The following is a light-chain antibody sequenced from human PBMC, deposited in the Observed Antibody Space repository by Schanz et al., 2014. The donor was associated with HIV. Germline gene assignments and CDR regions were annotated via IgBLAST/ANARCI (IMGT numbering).Light chain of an antibody. CDR3: QQYSSPPYT. J-gene: IGKJ2*01. CDR1: QGISSY. Sequence: IQLTQSPSSLSAFVGDRVTITCRASQGISSYLAWYQQKPGRPPKVLIYAASTLQSGVPSRFSGSGSGTEFTLTISSLQPDDFATYYCQQYSSPPYTFGPGAKLEIK. V-gene: IGKV1-9*01. CDR2: AAS.